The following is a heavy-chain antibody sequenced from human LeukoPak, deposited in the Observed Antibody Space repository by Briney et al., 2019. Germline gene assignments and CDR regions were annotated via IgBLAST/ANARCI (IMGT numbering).Heavy chain of an antibody. V-gene: IGHV1-69*13. Sequence: SVKVSCKASGGTFSSYAISWVRQAPGQGLEWMGGIIPIFGTANYAQKFQGRVTITADESTSTAYMELSSLRSEDTAVYYCARSPSDLDYGDYYNWFDPWGQGTLVTVSS. D-gene: IGHD4-17*01. CDR2: IIPIFGTA. CDR1: GGTFSSYA. CDR3: ARSPSDLDYGDYYNWFDP. J-gene: IGHJ5*02.